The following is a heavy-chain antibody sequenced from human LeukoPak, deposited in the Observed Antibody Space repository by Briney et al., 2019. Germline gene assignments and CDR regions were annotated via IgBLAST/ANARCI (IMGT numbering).Heavy chain of an antibody. Sequence: SETLSLTCTVSGGSISSSSYYWGWIRQPPGKGLEWIGSIYYSGSTYYNPSLKSRVTISVDTSKNQFSLKLSSVTAADTAVYYCARAAAGAFDYWGQGTLVTVSS. D-gene: IGHD6-13*01. CDR3: ARAAAGAFDY. CDR2: IYYSGST. V-gene: IGHV4-39*07. J-gene: IGHJ4*02. CDR1: GGSISSSSYY.